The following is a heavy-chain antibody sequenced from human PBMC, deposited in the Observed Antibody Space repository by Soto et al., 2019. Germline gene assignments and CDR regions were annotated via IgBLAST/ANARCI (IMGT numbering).Heavy chain of an antibody. J-gene: IGHJ3*02. D-gene: IGHD3-10*01. CDR3: AREVISSEDAFDI. CDR2: ISYDGSNK. Sequence: GGSLRLSCAASGFTFSSYGMHWVRQAPGKGLEWVAVISYDGSNKYYADSVKGRFTISRDNSKNTLYLQMNSLRAEDTAVYYCAREVISSEDAFDIWGQGTMVTVSS. CDR1: GFTFSSYG. V-gene: IGHV3-30*03.